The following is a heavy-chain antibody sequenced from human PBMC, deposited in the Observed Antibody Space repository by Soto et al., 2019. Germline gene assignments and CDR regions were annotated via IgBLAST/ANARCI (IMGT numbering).Heavy chain of an antibody. Sequence: QVQLQQWGAGLLKPSETLSLTCAVYGGSFSGYYWSWIRQPPGKGLEWIGEIKHSGSTNYNPSLKSRVTISVDTSKNQFSLKLSSVTAADTAVYYCARGKVGLHWGQGTLVTVSS. V-gene: IGHV4-34*01. CDR3: ARGKVGLH. D-gene: IGHD5-12*01. CDR2: IKHSGST. CDR1: GGSFSGYY. J-gene: IGHJ4*02.